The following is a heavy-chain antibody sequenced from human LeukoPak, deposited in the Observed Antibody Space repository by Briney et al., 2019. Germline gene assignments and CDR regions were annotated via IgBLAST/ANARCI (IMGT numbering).Heavy chain of an antibody. V-gene: IGHV3-48*03. CDR2: ISRSGSTI. Sequence: GGSLRLSCAASGFTFSSYEMNWVRQAPGKGLEWVAYISRSGSTIYYADSVKGRFTISRDNAKNSLYLQMNSLRAEDTAGYYCARDFVDYDIWTGYYNGFDYWGQGTLVTVSS. D-gene: IGHD3-9*01. J-gene: IGHJ4*02. CDR1: GFTFSSYE. CDR3: ARDFVDYDIWTGYYNGFDY.